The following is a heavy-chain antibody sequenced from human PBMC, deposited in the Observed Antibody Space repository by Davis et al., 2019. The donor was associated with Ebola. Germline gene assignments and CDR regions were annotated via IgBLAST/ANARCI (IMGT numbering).Heavy chain of an antibody. CDR2: IIPIFGAA. CDR3: AREKERAFDY. CDR1: GYTFTSYG. Sequence: SVKVSCKASGYTFTSYGISWVRQAPGQGLEWMGGIIPIFGAANYALKFQGRVTITADESTSTAYMELSSLRSEDTAVYYCAREKERAFDYWGQGTLVTVSS. V-gene: IGHV1-69*13. J-gene: IGHJ4*02.